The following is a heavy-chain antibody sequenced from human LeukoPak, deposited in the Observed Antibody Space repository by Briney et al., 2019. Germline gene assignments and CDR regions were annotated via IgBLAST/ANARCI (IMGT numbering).Heavy chain of an antibody. J-gene: IGHJ4*02. V-gene: IGHV3-66*01. D-gene: IGHD3-10*01. CDR2: IYSVGTT. CDR1: EFSVTSNY. CDR3: ARKSDSLMLRGGDC. Sequence: GGSRRLSWAAAEFSVTSNYITWVRQAPGELLECVAIIYSVGTTYYADSVRGRFTISRDNSKNTLYLQMDRLRVEDTAVYYCARKSDSLMLRGGDCWGQGTLVTVSS.